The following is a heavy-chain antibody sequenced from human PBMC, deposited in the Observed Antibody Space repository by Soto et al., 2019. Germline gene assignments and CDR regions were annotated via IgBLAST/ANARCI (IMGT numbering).Heavy chain of an antibody. CDR1: GYTFSSYH. CDR2: ISAYNGNT. V-gene: IGHV1-18*01. CDR3: ARDGPPTDY. Sequence: QVQLVQSGAEVKKPGASVKVSCKASGYTFSSYHISWVRQAPGQGLEWMGWISAYNGNTNYAQKLQCIVTMTTDTSTSTASMALRSLRSDDTAVYYCARDGPPTDYWGQGTLVTVSS. J-gene: IGHJ4*02.